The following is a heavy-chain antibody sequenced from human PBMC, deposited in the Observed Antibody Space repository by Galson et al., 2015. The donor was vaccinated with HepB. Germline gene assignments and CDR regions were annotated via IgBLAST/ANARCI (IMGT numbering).Heavy chain of an antibody. Sequence: SCKASGYTFTSYAMNWVRQAPGQGLEWMGWINTNTGNPTYAQGFTGRFVFSLDTSVSTAYLQISSLKAEDTAVYYCARDLDYYDSSGFENQYNWFDPWGQGTLVTVSS. CDR3: ARDLDYYDSSGFENQYNWFDP. J-gene: IGHJ5*02. CDR2: INTNTGNP. D-gene: IGHD3-22*01. CDR1: GYTFTSYA. V-gene: IGHV7-4-1*02.